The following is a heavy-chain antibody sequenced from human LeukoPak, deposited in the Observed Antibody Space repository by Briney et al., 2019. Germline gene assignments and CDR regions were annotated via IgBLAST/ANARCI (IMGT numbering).Heavy chain of an antibody. Sequence: PGGSLRLSCAASGFTFSSYWMSWVRQAPGKGLEWVANINEDGSEKYCVDSVKGRFTISRDNAKNSLCLQMNSLRAEDTAVYYCARIYLKLASASWGQGTLVTVSS. D-gene: IGHD1-1*01. J-gene: IGHJ5*02. V-gene: IGHV3-7*01. CDR1: GFTFSSYW. CDR2: INEDGSEK. CDR3: ARIYLKLASAS.